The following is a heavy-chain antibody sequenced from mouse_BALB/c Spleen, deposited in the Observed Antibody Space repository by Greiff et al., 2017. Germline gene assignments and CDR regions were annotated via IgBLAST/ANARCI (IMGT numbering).Heavy chain of an antibody. Sequence: EVQRVESGGGLVQPGGSMKLSCVASGFTFSNYWMNWVRQSPEKGLEWVAEIRLKSNNYATHYAESVKGRFTISRDDSKSSVYLQMNNLRAEDTGIYYCTRPGGSSYEAWFAYWGQGTLVTVSA. CDR3: TRPGGSSYEAWFAY. J-gene: IGHJ3*01. CDR1: GFTFSNYW. CDR2: IRLKSNNYAT. D-gene: IGHD1-1*01. V-gene: IGHV6-6*02.